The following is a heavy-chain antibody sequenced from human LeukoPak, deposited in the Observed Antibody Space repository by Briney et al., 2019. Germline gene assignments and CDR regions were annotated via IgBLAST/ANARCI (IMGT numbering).Heavy chain of an antibody. Sequence: PGGSLRLSCAASGFTFSDYYMSWVRQAPGKGLEWVSVIYSGGSTYYADSVKGRFTISRDNSKNTLYLQMNSLRAEDTAVYYCARVGRLGYCSGGSCYAYYYGMDVWGQGTTVTVSS. CDR2: IYSGGST. D-gene: IGHD2-15*01. J-gene: IGHJ6*02. CDR1: GFTFSDYY. CDR3: ARVGRLGYCSGGSCYAYYYGMDV. V-gene: IGHV3-66*01.